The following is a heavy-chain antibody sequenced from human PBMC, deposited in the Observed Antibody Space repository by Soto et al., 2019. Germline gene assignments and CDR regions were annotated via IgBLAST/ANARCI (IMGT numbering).Heavy chain of an antibody. CDR3: ARHDYSDRAFDL. D-gene: IGHD3-22*01. Sequence: SETLSLTCIVSGGSVGSGACYWSWIRQPPGNALEWIGYIQYSGDTNYNSSLKSRVTISVDMSRNRFSLKLTSVTAADTAFYYCARHDYSDRAFDLWGQGTMVTVSS. J-gene: IGHJ3*01. CDR2: IQYSGDT. V-gene: IGHV4-61*08. CDR1: GGSVGSGACY.